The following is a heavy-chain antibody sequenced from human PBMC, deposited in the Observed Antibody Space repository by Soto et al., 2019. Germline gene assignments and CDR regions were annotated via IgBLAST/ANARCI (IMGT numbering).Heavy chain of an antibody. D-gene: IGHD6-19*01. Sequence: EVHLVESGGDLVQPGGSLRLSCAASGFTFSAYWMQWVRQAPGKGLEWVAIIKQDGSEKYYVDSVTGRFTISRDNAKNPLYLQMSSLRAEDTAMCYCVGSRGWLFDYWGQGTLVTVAS. CDR1: GFTFSAYW. J-gene: IGHJ4*02. CDR3: VGSRGWLFDY. V-gene: IGHV3-7*05. CDR2: IKQDGSEK.